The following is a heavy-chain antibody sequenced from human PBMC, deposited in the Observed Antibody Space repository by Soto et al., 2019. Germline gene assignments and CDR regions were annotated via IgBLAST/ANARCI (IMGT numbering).Heavy chain of an antibody. J-gene: IGHJ4*02. CDR3: AKDRAGNLYFDY. V-gene: IGHV3-23*01. Sequence: GGSLRLSCAASGFTFSRYAMSWVRQAPGKGLEWVSAISGSGDDTYYADSVKDRFTISRDNSKNTLYLQMNSLRAEDTAVYYCAKDRAGNLYFDYWGQGTLVTVSS. CDR2: ISGSGDDT. CDR1: GFTFSRYA.